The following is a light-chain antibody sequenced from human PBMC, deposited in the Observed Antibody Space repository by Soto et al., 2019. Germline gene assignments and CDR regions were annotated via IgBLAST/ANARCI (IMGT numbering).Light chain of an antibody. CDR1: QGIRNF. CDR2: AAS. J-gene: IGKJ3*01. Sequence: DIQMTQSPTSLSASVGDRVTITCRASQGIRNFVAWYQQKPGKAPKLLIYAASTLQSGVPSRFSGSGSGTDFTLTINSLQPEDLETYSCQKYSSVPVFGPGTKVEIK. CDR3: QKYSSVPV. V-gene: IGKV1-27*01.